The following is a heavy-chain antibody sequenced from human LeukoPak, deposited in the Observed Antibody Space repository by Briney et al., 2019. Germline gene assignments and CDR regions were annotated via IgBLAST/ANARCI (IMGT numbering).Heavy chain of an antibody. Sequence: GGSLRLSCGASGLTFTNYAMTWVRQAPRKGLDWVSAISGSGGSTYYADSVKGRFTISRDNSKNTLYLQMTSLKAEDTAVYYCAKVSDWYFDCWGRGALVTVSS. CDR1: GLTFTNYA. D-gene: IGHD2-21*01. V-gene: IGHV3-23*01. CDR3: AKVSDWYFDC. CDR2: ISGSGGST. J-gene: IGHJ4*02.